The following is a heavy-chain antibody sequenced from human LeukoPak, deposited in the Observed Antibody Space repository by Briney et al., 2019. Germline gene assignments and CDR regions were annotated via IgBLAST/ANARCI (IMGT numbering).Heavy chain of an antibody. J-gene: IGHJ4*02. Sequence: ASVKVSCKASGHTFTSYDINWVRQAPGQGLEWMGWMNPNSGNTGYAQKFQGRVTMTRNTSISTAYMELSSLRSEDTAVYYCARSDSSGPFRYWGQGTLVTVSS. CDR2: MNPNSGNT. V-gene: IGHV1-8*01. D-gene: IGHD6-6*01. CDR1: GHTFTSYD. CDR3: ARSDSSGPFRY.